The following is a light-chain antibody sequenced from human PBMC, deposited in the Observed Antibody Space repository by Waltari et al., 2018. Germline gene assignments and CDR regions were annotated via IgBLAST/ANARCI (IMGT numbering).Light chain of an antibody. J-gene: IGKJ3*01. CDR3: QHLNNYPFT. Sequence: DIQLTQSPSFLSASVGDRVTITCRASQGISSYLAWYQQKPGKAPKTLIYSASILQSGVPSRFSGSGSGTEFTLTISSLQPEDFATYYCQHLNNYPFTFGPGTKVDIK. V-gene: IGKV1-9*01. CDR2: SAS. CDR1: QGISSY.